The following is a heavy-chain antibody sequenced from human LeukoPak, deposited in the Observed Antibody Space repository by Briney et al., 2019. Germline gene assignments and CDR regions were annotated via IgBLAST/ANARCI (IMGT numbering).Heavy chain of an antibody. CDR2: IKRDGSEK. CDR1: GFTFSSYL. D-gene: IGHD3-3*01. V-gene: IGHV3-7*01. CDR3: ARLRFLGWLRYYMDV. J-gene: IGHJ6*03. Sequence: GGSLRLSRAASGFTFSSYLMSWVRQAPGKGLEWVANIKRDGSEKYYVDSVKGRFTISRDNAKNSLYLQMNSLRAEDTAVYYCARLRFLGWLRYYMDVWGKGTTVTVSS.